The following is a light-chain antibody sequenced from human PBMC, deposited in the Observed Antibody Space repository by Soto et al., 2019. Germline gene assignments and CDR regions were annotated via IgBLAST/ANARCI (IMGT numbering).Light chain of an antibody. CDR2: GAS. Sequence: EIVLTQSPGTLSLSPGERATLSCRASQSVSSSYLAWYQQKPGQAPRLLIYGASSRATGIPDRFSGSGSGSDFTLTLSRLEPDDFAVYYCQQYGSSPPTFGQGTKVEIK. CDR3: QQYGSSPPT. CDR1: QSVSSSY. J-gene: IGKJ1*01. V-gene: IGKV3-20*01.